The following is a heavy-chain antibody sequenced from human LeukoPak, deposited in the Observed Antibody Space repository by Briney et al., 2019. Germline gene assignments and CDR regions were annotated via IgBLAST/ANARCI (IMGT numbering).Heavy chain of an antibody. V-gene: IGHV5-51*01. Sequence: GESLKISCKGSGYSFTRYWIGWVRQMPGKGLEWMGIIFPGGSDTRYSPSFRGQVTFSADRSISTAYLQWSSLKASDTAMYYCARRITIPPYYYMDVWGKGTTVTVSS. CDR3: ARRITIPPYYYMDV. J-gene: IGHJ6*03. CDR2: IFPGGSDT. D-gene: IGHD3-3*01. CDR1: GYSFTRYW.